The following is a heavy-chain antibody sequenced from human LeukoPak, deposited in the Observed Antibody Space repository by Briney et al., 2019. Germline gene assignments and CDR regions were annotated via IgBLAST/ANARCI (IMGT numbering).Heavy chain of an antibody. J-gene: IGHJ4*02. V-gene: IGHV3-23*01. CDR1: GFTFSSSA. Sequence: GGSLRLSCAASGFTFSSSAMSWVRQVPGKGPEWVSGISASGGSTSYADSVRGRFTISRDNSKNTLYLQMNSLRAEDTAVYYCVRDLGGRSGHWGQGTLVTVSS. CDR3: VRDLGGRSGH. CDR2: ISASGGST. D-gene: IGHD1-26*01.